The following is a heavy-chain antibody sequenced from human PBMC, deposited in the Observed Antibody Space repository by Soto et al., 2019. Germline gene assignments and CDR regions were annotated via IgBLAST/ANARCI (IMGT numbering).Heavy chain of an antibody. V-gene: IGHV5-10-1*01. Sequence: GESLKISCKGSGYSFANYWISWVRQMPGKGLERTGRFSPTESYTDYNPSFQGHVTISGDKSISTSYVQWSSRKASDTAMYFCVRHPYIGGFDIWGQGTMVNVSS. J-gene: IGHJ6*02. CDR2: FSPTESYT. CDR3: VRHPYIGGFDI. CDR1: GYSFANYW. D-gene: IGHD2-15*01.